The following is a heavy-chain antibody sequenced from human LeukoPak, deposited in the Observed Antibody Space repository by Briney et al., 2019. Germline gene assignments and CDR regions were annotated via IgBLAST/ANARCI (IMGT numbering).Heavy chain of an antibody. CDR2: INPSGGST. D-gene: IGHD3-10*01. J-gene: IGHJ4*02. Sequence: GASVKVSCKASGYTFTSYYMHWVRQAPGQGLEWMGIINPSGGSTSYAQKFQGRVTMTRDTSTSTVYMELSSLRSEDMAVYYCARGGGYYGSGSYYPVGYWGQGTLVTVSS. CDR1: GYTFTSYY. CDR3: ARGGGYYGSGSYYPVGY. V-gene: IGHV1-46*01.